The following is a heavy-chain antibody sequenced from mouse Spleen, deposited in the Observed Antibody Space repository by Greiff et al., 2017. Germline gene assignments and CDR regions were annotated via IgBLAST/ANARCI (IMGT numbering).Heavy chain of an antibody. V-gene: IGHV1-64*01. CDR1: GYTFTSYW. Sequence: VQLQQPGAELVKPGASVKLSCKASGYTFTSYWMHWVKQRPGQGLEWIGMIHPNSGSTNYNEKFKSKATLTVDKSSSTAYMQLSSLTSEDSAVYYCARSDYDGYLYYYAMDYWGQGTSVTVSS. J-gene: IGHJ4*01. CDR3: ARSDYDGYLYYYAMDY. CDR2: IHPNSGST. D-gene: IGHD2-3*01.